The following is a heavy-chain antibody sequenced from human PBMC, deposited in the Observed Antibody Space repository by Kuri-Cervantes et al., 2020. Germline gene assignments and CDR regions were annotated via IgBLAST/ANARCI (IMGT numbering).Heavy chain of an antibody. CDR1: GFTFSSYG. Sequence: GESLKISCAASGFTFSSYGMHWVRQAPGKGLEWVAVISYDGSNKYYADSVRGRFTISRDNSKNTLYLQMNSLRAEDTAVYYCAKADDILTGWGGMDVWGQGTMVTVSS. CDR3: AKADDILTGWGGMDV. V-gene: IGHV3-30*18. CDR2: ISYDGSNK. J-gene: IGHJ6*02. D-gene: IGHD3-9*01.